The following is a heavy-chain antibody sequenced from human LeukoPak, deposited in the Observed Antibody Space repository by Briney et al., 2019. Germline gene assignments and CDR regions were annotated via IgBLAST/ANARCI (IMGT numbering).Heavy chain of an antibody. Sequence: SETLSLTCTVSGGSISSYYWSWIRQPPGKGLERIWYIYYSGSTNYNPSLKSRVTISVDTSKNQFSLKLSSVTAADPAVYYCARAGGNQYSSGWSIGGFDYWGQGTLVTVSS. D-gene: IGHD6-19*01. CDR1: GGSISSYY. CDR2: IYYSGST. V-gene: IGHV4-59*01. J-gene: IGHJ4*02. CDR3: ARAGGNQYSSGWSIGGFDY.